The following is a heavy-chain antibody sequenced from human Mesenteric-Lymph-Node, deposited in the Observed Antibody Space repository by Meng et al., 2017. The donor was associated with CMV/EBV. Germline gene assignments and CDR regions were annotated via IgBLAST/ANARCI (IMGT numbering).Heavy chain of an antibody. CDR1: GFTFSNFW. J-gene: IGHJ5*02. Sequence: GESLKISCVGSGFTFSNFWMNWVRQASGKGLEWVANIKNDGSETYYVHSVKGRFTISRDNSRNSLYLHMSSLRAEDTAVYYCFMGHYSGAWGQGTLVTVSS. CDR3: FMGHYSGA. CDR2: IKNDGSET. V-gene: IGHV3-7*01. D-gene: IGHD2-21*01.